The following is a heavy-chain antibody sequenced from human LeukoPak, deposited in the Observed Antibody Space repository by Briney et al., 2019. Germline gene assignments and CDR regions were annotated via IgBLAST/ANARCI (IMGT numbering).Heavy chain of an antibody. CDR3: ARDSGGDYYGSGIHY. CDR1: GYTFTSYY. J-gene: IGHJ4*02. D-gene: IGHD3-10*01. V-gene: IGHV1-46*01. CDR2: INPSGGST. Sequence: GASVKVSCKASGYTFTSYYMHWVRQAPGQGLEWMGIINPSGGSTGYAQKFQGRVTMTRDTSTSTVYMELSSLRSEDTAVYYCARDSGGDYYGSGIHYWGQGTLVTVSS.